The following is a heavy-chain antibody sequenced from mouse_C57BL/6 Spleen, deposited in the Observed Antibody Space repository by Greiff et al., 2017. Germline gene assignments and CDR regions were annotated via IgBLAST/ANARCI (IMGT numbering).Heavy chain of an antibody. CDR1: GYTFTGYW. J-gene: IGHJ3*01. V-gene: IGHV1-9*01. Sequence: VKVVESGAELMKPGASVKLSCKATGYTFTGYWIEWVKQRPGHGLEWIGEILPGSGSTNYNEKFKGKATFTADTSSNTAYMQLSSLTTEDSAIYYWAKGNSSYPWFAYWGQGTLVTVSA. CDR3: AKGNSSYPWFAY. CDR2: ILPGSGST. D-gene: IGHD1-1*01.